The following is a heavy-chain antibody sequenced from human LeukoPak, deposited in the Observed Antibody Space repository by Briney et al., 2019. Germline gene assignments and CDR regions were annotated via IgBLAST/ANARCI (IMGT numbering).Heavy chain of an antibody. V-gene: IGHV4-34*01. CDR3: ARVGSTVTPPVYFDY. Sequence: SETLSLTCAAYGGSFSGYYWSWIRQPPGKGLEWIGEINHSGSTNYNPSLKSRVTISVDTSKNQFSLKLSSVTAADTAVYYCARVGSTVTPPVYFDYWGQGTLVTVSS. D-gene: IGHD4-17*01. CDR2: INHSGST. CDR1: GGSFSGYY. J-gene: IGHJ4*02.